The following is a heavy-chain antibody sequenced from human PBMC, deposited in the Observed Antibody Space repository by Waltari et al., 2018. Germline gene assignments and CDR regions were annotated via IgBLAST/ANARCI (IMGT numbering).Heavy chain of an antibody. Sequence: QVQLVESGGGVVQPGRSLRLSCAASGFTFSSYAMHWVRQAPGKGLEWVAVISYDGSNKYYADSVKGRFTISRDNSKNTLYLQMNSLRAEDTAVYYCAGASSLEWSHPFDYWGQGTLVTVSS. CDR3: AGASSLEWSHPFDY. V-gene: IGHV3-30-3*01. CDR2: ISYDGSNK. CDR1: GFTFSSYA. D-gene: IGHD3-3*02. J-gene: IGHJ4*02.